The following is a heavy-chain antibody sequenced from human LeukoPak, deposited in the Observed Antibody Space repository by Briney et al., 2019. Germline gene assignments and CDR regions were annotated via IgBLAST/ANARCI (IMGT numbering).Heavy chain of an antibody. V-gene: IGHV3-21*01. CDR1: GFTFGSYS. CDR3: AVRHCSSTSCSTTSGFDI. D-gene: IGHD2-2*02. J-gene: IGHJ3*02. Sequence: PGGSLRLSCAASGFTFGSYSMNWVRQAPGKGLEWVSSISSSSSYIYYADSVKGRFTISRDNAKNSLYLQMNSLRAEDTAVYYCAVRHCSSTSCSTTSGFDIWGQGTMVTVSS. CDR2: ISSSSSYI.